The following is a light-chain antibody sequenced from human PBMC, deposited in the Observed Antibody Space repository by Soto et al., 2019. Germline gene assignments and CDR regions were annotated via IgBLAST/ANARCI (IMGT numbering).Light chain of an antibody. CDR1: GNDIGSYNY. J-gene: IGLJ2*01. CDR2: EVN. CDR3: SSYSNRDTYVI. V-gene: IGLV2-8*01. Sequence: QPVLTQPPSASGSPGQSVAISCTGTGNDIGSYNYVSWYQQRPGKAPKLILYEVNTRPSGVPDRFSGSKSGNTASLTVSGLRSDDEGDYYCSSYSNRDTYVIFGGGTKLTVL.